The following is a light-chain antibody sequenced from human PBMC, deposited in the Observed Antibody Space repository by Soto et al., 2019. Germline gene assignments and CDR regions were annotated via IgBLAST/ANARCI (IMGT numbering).Light chain of an antibody. J-gene: IGKJ1*01. CDR1: QSISNW. V-gene: IGKV1-5*03. Sequence: DIQMTQSPSTLSASVGDRVTITCRASQSISNWLAWYQQKPGKAPKLLIYKASSLESGVPSRFSGSGSGTEFTLSISSLQPDDCATYYCQQYDSYPRTFGQGTKVEIK. CDR3: QQYDSYPRT. CDR2: KAS.